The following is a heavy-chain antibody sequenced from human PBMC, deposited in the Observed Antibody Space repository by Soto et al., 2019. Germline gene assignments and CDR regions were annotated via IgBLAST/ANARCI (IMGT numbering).Heavy chain of an antibody. CDR1: GYSFTSYW. CDR3: ALCYGSGSYYYYGMDV. D-gene: IGHD3-10*01. J-gene: IGHJ6*02. V-gene: IGHV5-51*01. CDR2: IYPGDSDT. Sequence: GESLKISCKGSGYSFTSYWIGWVRQMPGKGLEWMGIIYPGDSDTRYSPSFQGQVTISADKSISTAYLQWSSLKASDTAMYYCALCYGSGSYYYYGMDVWGQGTTVTVSS.